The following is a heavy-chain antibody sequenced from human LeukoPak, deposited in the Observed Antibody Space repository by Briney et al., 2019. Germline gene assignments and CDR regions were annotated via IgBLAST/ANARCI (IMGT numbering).Heavy chain of an antibody. D-gene: IGHD3-9*01. Sequence: PSGTLSLTCAVSSGSISSSNGWSCVRQPPGKGLEWIGEIYHSGSTNYNPSLKSRVTISVDKSKNQFSLKLSSVTAADTAVYYCAIHGEGRIRDFDWSVRTFDYWGQGTLVTVSS. J-gene: IGHJ4*02. CDR2: IYHSGST. V-gene: IGHV4-4*02. CDR3: AIHGEGRIRDFDWSVRTFDY. CDR1: SGSISSSNG.